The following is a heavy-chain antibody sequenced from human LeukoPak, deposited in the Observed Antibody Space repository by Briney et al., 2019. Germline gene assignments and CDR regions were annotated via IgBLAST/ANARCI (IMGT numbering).Heavy chain of an antibody. V-gene: IGHV4-4*02. D-gene: IGHD3-22*01. CDR2: NYHSGGT. CDR3: ARANDIDYYDSSGSAQFTFDI. Sequence: PSETPSLTRAVSGGSLSSSKWGGWGRPPPGKGVGWVGGNYHSGGTNYNPSLKSRVTISVDKSKDQFSLKLSSVTAADTAVYYCARANDIDYYDSSGSAQFTFDIWGQGTMVTVSS. CDR1: GGSLSSSKW. J-gene: IGHJ3*02.